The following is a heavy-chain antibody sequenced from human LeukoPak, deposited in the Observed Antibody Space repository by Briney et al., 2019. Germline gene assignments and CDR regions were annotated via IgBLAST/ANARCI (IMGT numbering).Heavy chain of an antibody. CDR3: ARDCGGDCDYYYYGMDV. V-gene: IGHV3-11*01. D-gene: IGHD2-21*02. J-gene: IGHJ6*02. CDR2: ISSIGSTI. Sequence: GGSLRLSCAASGFTFSDYYMSWIRQAPGKGLEWVAYISSIGSTIYYADSVKGRFTISRDNAKNSLYLQMNSLRVEDTAVYYCARDCGGDCDYYYYGMDVWGQGTTVTVS. CDR1: GFTFSDYY.